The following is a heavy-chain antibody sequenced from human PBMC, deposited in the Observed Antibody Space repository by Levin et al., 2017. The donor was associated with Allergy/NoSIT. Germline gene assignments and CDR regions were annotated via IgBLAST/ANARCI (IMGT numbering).Heavy chain of an antibody. CDR3: AREWAHYYASGTYDY. V-gene: IGHV3-48*01. J-gene: IGHJ4*02. CDR2: ISSSSSTI. CDR1: GFTFRSDS. Sequence: GGSLRLSCAASGFTFRSDSMNWVRQAPGKGLEWVSYISSSSSTIYYADSVKGRFTISRDNAKNSLYLQMNSLRVEDTAVYYCAREWAHYYASGTYDYWGQGTLVTVSS. D-gene: IGHD3-10*01.